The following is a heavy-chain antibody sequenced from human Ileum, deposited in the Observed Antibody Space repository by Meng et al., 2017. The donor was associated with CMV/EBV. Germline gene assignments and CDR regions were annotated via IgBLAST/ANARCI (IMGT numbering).Heavy chain of an antibody. CDR1: GFALSTSGVG. D-gene: IGHD3-3*01. V-gene: IGHV2-5*01. CDR3: AHTVNYDFWTGLFDY. J-gene: IGHJ4*02. Sequence: QITLQGSGPTLAHPTQTPTLTCHFSGFALSTSGVGVGWIRQPPGKALEWLTLIYWNAEVRYSPSLKNRLTITQDTSTNQVVLTMTNMDPVDTATYYCAHTVNYDFWTGLFDYWGQGTLVTVSS. CDR2: IYWNAEV.